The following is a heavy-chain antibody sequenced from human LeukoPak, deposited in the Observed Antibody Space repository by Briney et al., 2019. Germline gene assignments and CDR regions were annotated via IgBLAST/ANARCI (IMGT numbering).Heavy chain of an antibody. J-gene: IGHJ5*02. Sequence: PSETLSLTCTVSGGSISSSSYYWGWIRQPPGKGLEWIGSIYYSGSTYYNPSLRSRVTISVDTSKNQFSPKLSSVTAADTAVYYCARSGRYCSSTSCYNFRWFDPWGQGTLVTVSS. D-gene: IGHD2-2*02. CDR1: GGSISSSSYY. CDR2: IYYSGST. V-gene: IGHV4-39*07. CDR3: ARSGRYCSSTSCYNFRWFDP.